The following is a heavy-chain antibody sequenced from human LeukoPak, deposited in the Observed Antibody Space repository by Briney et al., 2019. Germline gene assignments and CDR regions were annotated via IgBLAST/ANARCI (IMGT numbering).Heavy chain of an antibody. J-gene: IGHJ4*02. D-gene: IGHD3-22*01. CDR2: INAGNGNT. CDR1: GYTFTSYG. CDR3: ASLAYYDSSGYYYHFPGY. V-gene: IGHV1-3*01. Sequence: ASVKVSCKASGYTFTSYGISWVRQAPGQGLEWMGWINAGNGNTKYSQKFQGRVTITRDTSASTAYMELSSLRSEDTAVYYCASLAYYDSSGYYYHFPGYWGQGTLVTVSS.